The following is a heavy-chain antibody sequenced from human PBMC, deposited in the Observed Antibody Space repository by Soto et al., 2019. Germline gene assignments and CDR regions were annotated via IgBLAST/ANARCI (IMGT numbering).Heavy chain of an antibody. CDR2: IKEDGSDK. J-gene: IGHJ4*02. Sequence: GSLRLPCVASGFTFNTYWMSWVRQAPGKGLEWVANIKEDGSDKYYVDSVKGRFTISRDNAKNLLYLQMNSLGAGDTAMYYCARFTRGSSGDYWGQGTLVTVSS. V-gene: IGHV3-7*01. CDR1: GFTFNTYW. D-gene: IGHD6-25*01. CDR3: ARFTRGSSGDY.